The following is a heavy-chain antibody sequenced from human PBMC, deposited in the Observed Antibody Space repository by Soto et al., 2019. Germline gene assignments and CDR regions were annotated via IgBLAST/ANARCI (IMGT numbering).Heavy chain of an antibody. Sequence: QVQLVESGGGVVQPGRSLRLSCAASGFTFSSYAMHWVRQAPGKGLEWVAVISYDGSNKYYADSVKGRFTISRDNSKNTLYLQMNSLRAEDTAMYYCARVLDIVLVPAATDGSYGMDVW. CDR1: GFTFSSYA. D-gene: IGHD2-2*01. J-gene: IGHJ6*01. CDR2: ISYDGSNK. CDR3: ARVLDIVLVPAATDGSYGMDV. V-gene: IGHV3-30-3*01.